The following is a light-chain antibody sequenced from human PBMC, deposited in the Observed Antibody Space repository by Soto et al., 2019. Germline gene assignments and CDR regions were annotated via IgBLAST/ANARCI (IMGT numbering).Light chain of an antibody. CDR1: TSNIGSNP. Sequence: QSVLTQPPSASGTPGQRVTISCSGSTSNIGSNPVNWYQQLPGTAPKLLIDSNNQRPSGAPDQYSGSRPGTSASLAISGLQSEDEADYYCAAWDDSLYGRVFGTGTKLTVL. V-gene: IGLV1-44*01. CDR3: AAWDDSLYGRV. CDR2: SNN. J-gene: IGLJ1*01.